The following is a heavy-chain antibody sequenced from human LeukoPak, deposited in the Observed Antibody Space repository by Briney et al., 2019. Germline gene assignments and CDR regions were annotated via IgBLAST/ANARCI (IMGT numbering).Heavy chain of an antibody. CDR2: INPNSGGT. V-gene: IGHV1-2*02. Sequence: ASVKVSCKASGYTFTGHYIHWVRQAPGQGLEWMGWINPNSGGTNYAQKFQGRVTMTRDTSISTAYMELSRLRSDDTAVCYCARDEGELVRGFSFDDYWGQGTLVTVSS. J-gene: IGHJ4*02. CDR3: ARDEGELVRGFSFDDY. CDR1: GYTFTGHY. D-gene: IGHD1-1*01.